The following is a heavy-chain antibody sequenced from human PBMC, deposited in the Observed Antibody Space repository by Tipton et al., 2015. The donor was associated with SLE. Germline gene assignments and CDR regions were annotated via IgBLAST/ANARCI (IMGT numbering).Heavy chain of an antibody. CDR3: AKDSRSTALGAFDF. J-gene: IGHJ3*01. D-gene: IGHD4-17*01. Sequence: SLRLSCAASGFTFSNYAINWVRQSPGKGLDWVSAITASGDTTYYADSVKGRFTISRDNSKNTVYLQMSGLRVEDTAIYFCAKDSRSTALGAFDFWGHGTMVTVSS. V-gene: IGHV3-23*01. CDR2: ITASGDTT. CDR1: GFTFSNYA.